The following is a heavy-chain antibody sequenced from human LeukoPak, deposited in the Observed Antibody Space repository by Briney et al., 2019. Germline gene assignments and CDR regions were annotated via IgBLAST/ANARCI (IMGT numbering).Heavy chain of an antibody. Sequence: PGGSLRLSCAASGFTFSSYGMHWVRQAPGKGLEWVAFIRYEGSNKYYADSVKGRFTISRDNSKNTLYLQMNSLRAEDTAVYYCAKDRRGLVWFDPWGQGTLVTVSS. V-gene: IGHV3-30*02. J-gene: IGHJ5*02. CDR2: IRYEGSNK. CDR3: AKDRRGLVWFDP. CDR1: GFTFSSYG.